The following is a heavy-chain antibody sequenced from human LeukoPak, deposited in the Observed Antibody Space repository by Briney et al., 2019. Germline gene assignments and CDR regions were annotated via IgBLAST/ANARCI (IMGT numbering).Heavy chain of an antibody. Sequence: GGSLRLSCAASGFTFSSYSMHWVRQAPGKGLEWVAAILAGGNSKYYADSVRGRLTISRDNSKNSLYMQMDSLRDEDTAVYCCARETMERIFAFDVWGQGTMVAVSS. V-gene: IGHV3-30-3*01. CDR3: ARETMERIFAFDV. CDR1: GFTFSSYS. J-gene: IGHJ3*01. CDR2: ILAGGNSK. D-gene: IGHD2/OR15-2a*01.